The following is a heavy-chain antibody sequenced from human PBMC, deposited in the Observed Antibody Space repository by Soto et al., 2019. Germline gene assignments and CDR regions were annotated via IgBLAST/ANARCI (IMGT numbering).Heavy chain of an antibody. CDR2: ISAYNGNT. Sequence: ASVKVSCKASGYTFTSYGISWVRQAPGQGLEWMGWISAYNGNTNYAQKLQGRVTMTTDTSTSTAYVELRSLRSDDTAVYYCARDSTTDYYYYYGMDVWGQGTTVTVSS. V-gene: IGHV1-18*04. J-gene: IGHJ6*02. CDR1: GYTFTSYG. CDR3: ARDSTTDYYYYYGMDV. D-gene: IGHD4-4*01.